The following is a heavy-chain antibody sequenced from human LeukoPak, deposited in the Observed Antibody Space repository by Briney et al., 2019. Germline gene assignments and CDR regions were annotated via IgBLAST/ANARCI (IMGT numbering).Heavy chain of an antibody. CDR1: GYTFTSYG. Sequence: ASVKVSCKASGYTFTSYGISWVRQAPGQGREWMGWINPNSGGTNYAQKFQGRVTMTRDTSISTAYMELSRLRSDDTAVYYCARDYYDSSGYSADWFDPWGQGTLVTVSS. D-gene: IGHD3-22*01. CDR3: ARDYYDSSGYSADWFDP. CDR2: INPNSGGT. J-gene: IGHJ5*02. V-gene: IGHV1-2*02.